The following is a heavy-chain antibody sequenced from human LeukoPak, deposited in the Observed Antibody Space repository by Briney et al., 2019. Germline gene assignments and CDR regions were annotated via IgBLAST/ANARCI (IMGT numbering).Heavy chain of an antibody. D-gene: IGHD3-22*01. CDR2: ISGSGGST. V-gene: IGHV3-23*01. Sequence: PGGSLGLSCAASGFTFSSYAMSWVRQAPGKGLEWVSAISGSGGSTYYADSVKGRFTISRDNSKNTLYLQMNSLRAEDTAVYYCAKVSLKYYYDSSGYYDYWGQGTLVTVSS. J-gene: IGHJ4*02. CDR1: GFTFSSYA. CDR3: AKVSLKYYYDSSGYYDY.